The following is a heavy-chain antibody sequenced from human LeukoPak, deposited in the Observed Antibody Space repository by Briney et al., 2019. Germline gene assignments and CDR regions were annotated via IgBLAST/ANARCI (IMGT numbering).Heavy chain of an antibody. CDR3: ARGAVTITKPYYYYYYYGMDV. D-gene: IGHD3-3*01. V-gene: IGHV6-1*01. CDR1: GDSVSSNSAA. CDR2: TYYRSKWYN. J-gene: IGHJ6*02. Sequence: SQTLSLTCAISGDSVSSNSAAWNWIRQSPSRGLEWLGRTYYRSKWYNDYAVSVKSRITINPDTSKNQFSPQLNSVTPEDTAVYYCARGAVTITKPYYYYYYYGMDVWGQGTTVTVSS.